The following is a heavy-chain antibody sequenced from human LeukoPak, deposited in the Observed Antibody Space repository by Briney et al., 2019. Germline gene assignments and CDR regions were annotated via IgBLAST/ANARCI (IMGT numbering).Heavy chain of an antibody. V-gene: IGHV3-48*03. J-gene: IGHJ6*03. CDR3: ARDQGSYSSSWYEYYYYYMDV. CDR2: ISSSGSTI. D-gene: IGHD6-13*01. CDR1: GFTFSSYE. Sequence: GGSLRLSCAASGFTFSSYEMNWVRQAPGKGLEWVSYISSSGSTIYYADSVKGRFTISRDNAKNSLYLQMNSLRAEDTAVYYCARDQGSYSSSWYEYYYYYMDVWGKGTTVTISS.